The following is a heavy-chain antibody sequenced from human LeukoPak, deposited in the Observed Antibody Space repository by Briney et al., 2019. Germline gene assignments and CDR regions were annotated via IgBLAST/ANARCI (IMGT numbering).Heavy chain of an antibody. Sequence: GGSLRLSCAASGFTYSDYGMHWVRQAPGRGLEWVAFILNDGTWEYYPDSVKGRLTISRDNSRNTLYLQMNSVRLEDTAIYYCVKGGSISHNWFDSWGQGALVTVSS. V-gene: IGHV3-30*02. CDR2: ILNDGTWE. J-gene: IGHJ5*01. D-gene: IGHD3-16*01. CDR1: GFTYSDYG. CDR3: VKGGSISHNWFDS.